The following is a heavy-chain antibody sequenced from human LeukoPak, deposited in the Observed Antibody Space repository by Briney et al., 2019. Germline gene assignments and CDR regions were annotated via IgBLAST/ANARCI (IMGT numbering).Heavy chain of an antibody. CDR2: MNPNSGNT. D-gene: IGHD3-3*01. CDR1: GYTFTSYD. V-gene: IGHV1-8*01. CDR3: ARGRRHYDFWSGYYRNYYFDY. J-gene: IGHJ4*02. Sequence: ASVKVSCKASGYTFTSYDINWVRQAPGQGLEWMGWMNPNSGNTDYAQKFQGRVTMTRNTSISTAYMELSSLRSEDTAVYYCARGRRHYDFWSGYYRNYYFDYWGQGTLVTVSS.